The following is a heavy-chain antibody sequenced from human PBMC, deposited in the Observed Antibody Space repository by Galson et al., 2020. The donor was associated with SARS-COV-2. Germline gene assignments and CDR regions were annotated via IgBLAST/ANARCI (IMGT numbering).Heavy chain of an antibody. V-gene: IGHV4-61*01. Sequence: SETLSLTCTVSGGSVSSGSYYWSWIRQPPGKGLEWIGYIYYSGSTNYNPSLKSRVTISVDTSKNQFSLKLSSVTAADTAVYYCARDLGSSWYHDAFDIWGQGTMVTVSS. CDR3: ARDLGSSWYHDAFDI. CDR2: IYYSGST. D-gene: IGHD6-13*01. CDR1: GGSVSSGSYY. J-gene: IGHJ3*02.